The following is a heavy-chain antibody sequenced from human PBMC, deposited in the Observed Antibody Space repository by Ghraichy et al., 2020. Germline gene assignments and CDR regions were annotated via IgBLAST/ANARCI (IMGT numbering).Heavy chain of an antibody. V-gene: IGHV4-39*01. CDR1: GDSLRRSDYY. J-gene: IGHJ5*02. CDR3: AKHAIPADVLHNWFAP. Sequence: ESLNISCTVSGDSLRRSDYYWGWIRRPPGKGLEWIASMSGRGTTHVNPSLKSRVTTSVDTSKNQFSLRLNSVTAADTALYYCAKHAIPADVLHNWFAPWGQGILIFVSS. D-gene: IGHD2-2*01. CDR2: MSGRGTT.